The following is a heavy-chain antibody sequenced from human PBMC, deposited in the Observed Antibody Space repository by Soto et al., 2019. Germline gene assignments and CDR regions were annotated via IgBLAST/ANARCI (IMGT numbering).Heavy chain of an antibody. Sequence: GGSLRLSCAASGFTFSSYGMHWVRQAPGKGLEWVAVISYDGSNKYYADSVKGRFTISRDNSKNTLYLQMNSLRAEDTAVYYCAKAGKAAGLRHAFDIWGQGTMVTVSS. J-gene: IGHJ3*02. D-gene: IGHD6-13*01. CDR3: AKAGKAAGLRHAFDI. CDR1: GFTFSSYG. CDR2: ISYDGSNK. V-gene: IGHV3-30*18.